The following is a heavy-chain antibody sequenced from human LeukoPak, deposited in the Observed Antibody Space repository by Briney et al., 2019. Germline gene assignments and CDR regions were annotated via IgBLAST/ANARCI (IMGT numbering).Heavy chain of an antibody. CDR1: GFTFSSSA. CDR3: AKSGYNRFDY. CDR2: ISGSGSGGST. D-gene: IGHD5-24*01. J-gene: IGHJ4*02. V-gene: IGHV3-23*01. Sequence: GSLRLSCAASGFTFSSSAMSWVRQAPGKGLEWVSSISGSGSGGSTYYADSVKGRFTISRDNSKNTLYLQMNGLIAEDTAVYYCAKSGYNRFDYWGQGTRVTVSS.